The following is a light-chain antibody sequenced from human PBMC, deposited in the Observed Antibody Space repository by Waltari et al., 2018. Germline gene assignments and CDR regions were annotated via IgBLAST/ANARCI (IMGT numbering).Light chain of an antibody. J-gene: IGKJ3*01. CDR3: QQYDNLLIFT. V-gene: IGKV1-33*01. CDR1: QDISNY. Sequence: DIQMTQSPSSLSASVGDRVTITCQASQDISNYLNWYQQKQGKAPKLLIYDASNLETGVPSRFSGSGSGTDFTFTISSLQPEDIATYYCQQYDNLLIFTFGPGTKVDIK. CDR2: DAS.